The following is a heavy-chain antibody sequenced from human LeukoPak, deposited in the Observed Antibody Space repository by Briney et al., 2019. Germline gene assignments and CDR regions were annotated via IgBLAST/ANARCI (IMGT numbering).Heavy chain of an antibody. CDR2: ISSSRSYI. J-gene: IGHJ6*04. CDR1: GFTFSSYT. D-gene: IGHD3-10*02. V-gene: IGHV3-21*01. CDR3: AELGITMIGGV. Sequence: GGSLRLSCAASGFTFSSYTMNWVRQAPGKGLEWVSSISSSRSYIYYADSVKGRFTISRDNAKNSLYLQMNSLRAEDTAVYYCAELGITMIGGVWGKGTTVTISS.